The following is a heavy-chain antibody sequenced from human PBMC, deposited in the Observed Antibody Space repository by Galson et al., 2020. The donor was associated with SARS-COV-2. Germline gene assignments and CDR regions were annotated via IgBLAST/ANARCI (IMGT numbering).Heavy chain of an antibody. Sequence: ETSETLSLNCAVYVGSLSGFSWSWVRQSPGKGLEWIGEINHSGSANYNPSLKSRVTISVDTSKNQFTLKLTSLTAAETGGYFCARGRIGVVPAPILGLGPYYEYYARDVWGQGTTITVSS. J-gene: IGHJ6*02. D-gene: IGHD2-21*01. CDR3: ARGRIGVVPAPILGLGPYYEYYARDV. CDR2: INHSGSA. CDR1: VGSLSGFS. V-gene: IGHV4-34*01.